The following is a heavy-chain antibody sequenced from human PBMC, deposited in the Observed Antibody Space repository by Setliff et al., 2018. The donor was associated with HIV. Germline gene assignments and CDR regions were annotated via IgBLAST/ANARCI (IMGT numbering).Heavy chain of an antibody. CDR2: IIPIFGTA. CDR1: GGSFSNYA. J-gene: IGHJ5*02. CDR3: AKGVKWLDP. V-gene: IGHV1-69*13. D-gene: IGHD3-16*01. Sequence: SVKVSCKASGGSFSNYAINWVRQAPGQGLEWMGGIIPIFGTANYAQKFQGRVTITADESTSTAYMELSSLRSEDTAAYYCAKGVKWLDPWGQGIQVTVSS.